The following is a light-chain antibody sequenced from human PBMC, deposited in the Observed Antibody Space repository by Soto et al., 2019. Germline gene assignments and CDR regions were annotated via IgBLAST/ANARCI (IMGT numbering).Light chain of an antibody. Sequence: EIVLTQSPGTLSLSPGERSTLSCRASQSVSSRDLGWYQQKPGQAPRLLIYGASNRATGIPDRFSASGSGTDFTLTISRLEPDDFAVYYCQQYGSSPPYTFGQGTKLEIK. J-gene: IGKJ2*01. CDR2: GAS. CDR3: QQYGSSPPYT. CDR1: QSVSSRD. V-gene: IGKV3-20*01.